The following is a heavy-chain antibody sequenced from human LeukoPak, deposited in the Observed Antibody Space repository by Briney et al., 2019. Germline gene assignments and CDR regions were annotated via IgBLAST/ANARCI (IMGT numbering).Heavy chain of an antibody. CDR1: GFTVSSNY. Sequence: GGSLRLSCAASGFTVSSNYMGWVRQAPGKGLEWVSVIYSGGSTYYADSVKGRFTISRDNSKNTLYLQMNSLRAEDTAVYYCARARGRWLQRRAFDIWGQGTMVTVSS. J-gene: IGHJ3*02. D-gene: IGHD5-24*01. CDR3: ARARGRWLQRRAFDI. CDR2: IYSGGST. V-gene: IGHV3-53*01.